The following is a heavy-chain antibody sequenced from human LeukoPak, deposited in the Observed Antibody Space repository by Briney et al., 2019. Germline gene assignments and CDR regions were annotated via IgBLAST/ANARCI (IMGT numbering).Heavy chain of an antibody. V-gene: IGHV1-18*04. CDR3: ARNLFVVAFDY. CDR2: IRPNNGDT. D-gene: IGHD2-15*01. Sequence: ASVKVSCKASGYTFTGNNIHWVRQAPGQGLECMGWIRPNNGDTNYAQKLQGRVTMTTDTSTSTAYMELRSLRSDDTAVYYCARNLFVVAFDYWGQGTLVTVSS. CDR1: GYTFTGNN. J-gene: IGHJ4*02.